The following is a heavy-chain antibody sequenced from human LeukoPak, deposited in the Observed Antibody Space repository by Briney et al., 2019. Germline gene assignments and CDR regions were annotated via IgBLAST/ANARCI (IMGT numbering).Heavy chain of an antibody. V-gene: IGHV3-21*01. Sequence: GGSLRLSCAASGFTFSSYTMHWVRRIPGERPEWVSSISGDTTYIYYADSLKGRFTISRDNTNTSLFLQMNSLRAEDTATYFCARRGTDASFSFFDVWGQGTMVTVSS. D-gene: IGHD1-1*01. J-gene: IGHJ3*01. CDR3: ARRGTDASFSFFDV. CDR1: GFTFSSYT. CDR2: ISGDTTYI.